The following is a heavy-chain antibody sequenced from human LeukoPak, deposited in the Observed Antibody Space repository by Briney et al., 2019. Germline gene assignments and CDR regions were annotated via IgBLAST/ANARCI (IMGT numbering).Heavy chain of an antibody. D-gene: IGHD6-6*01. CDR2: IIPILGIA. V-gene: IGHV1-69*04. CDR3: ARGYGRGYSSSSEEDCMDV. J-gene: IGHJ6*02. Sequence: SAKVSCNASGGTFSTYAISWVRQAPGQGLEWMGRIIPILGIANYAQKFQGRVTITADKSTSTAYMELSSLRSEDTAVYYCARGYGRGYSSSSEEDCMDVWGQGTTVTVSS. CDR1: GGTFSTYA.